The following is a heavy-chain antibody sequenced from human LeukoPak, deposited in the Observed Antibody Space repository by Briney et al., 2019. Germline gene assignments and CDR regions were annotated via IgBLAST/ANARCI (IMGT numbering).Heavy chain of an antibody. CDR2: IQSKTDGGKT. J-gene: IGHJ4*02. D-gene: IGHD3-3*02. Sequence: GGSLRLSCAASGFIVTNAWMNWVRQAPGKGLEWVGRIQSKTDGGKTDYAAPVKGRFTISRDDSKNTLYLQMNSLKTEDTAIYYCTTGIRGDWGQGTLVAVSS. CDR1: GFIVTNAW. V-gene: IGHV3-15*07. CDR3: TTGIRGD.